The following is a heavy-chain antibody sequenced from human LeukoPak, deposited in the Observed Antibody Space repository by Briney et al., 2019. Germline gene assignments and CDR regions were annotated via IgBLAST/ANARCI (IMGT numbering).Heavy chain of an antibody. Sequence: SQTLSLTCAISGDSVSSNSAAWNWIRQSPSRGLEWLGRAYYRSKWYNDYAVSVKSRITINPDTSKNQFSLQLNSVTPEDTAVYYCARDRGATRPYYYYGMDVWGQGTTVTVSS. CDR2: AYYRSKWYN. D-gene: IGHD1-26*01. CDR1: GDSVSSNSAA. CDR3: ARDRGATRPYYYYGMDV. J-gene: IGHJ6*02. V-gene: IGHV6-1*01.